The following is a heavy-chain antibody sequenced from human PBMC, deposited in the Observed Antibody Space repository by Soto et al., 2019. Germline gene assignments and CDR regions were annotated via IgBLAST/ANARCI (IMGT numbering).Heavy chain of an antibody. J-gene: IGHJ5*02. CDR3: AKDHPRDTSGYYFFGS. CDR2: ISNGGGAT. CDR1: GGSISSSSYY. V-gene: IGHV3-23*01. Sequence: ETLSLTCTVSGGSISSSSYYWGWIRQPPGKGLEWVSAISNGGGATSYADSVKGRFTISRDNSNDTLYLQMSSLRAEDTALYYCAKDHPRDTSGYYFFGSWGPGTLVTVSS. D-gene: IGHD3-22*01.